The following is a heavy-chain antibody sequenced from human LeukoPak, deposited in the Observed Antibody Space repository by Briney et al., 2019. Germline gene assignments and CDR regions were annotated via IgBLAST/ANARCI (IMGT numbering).Heavy chain of an antibody. D-gene: IGHD6-19*01. CDR3: AREEGLDY. CDR1: GFSFSSYE. V-gene: IGHV3-48*03. Sequence: RGSLRLSCAASGFSFSSYEMNWVSQAPGKGLEWVSYISSSGSTKEYADSVKGRFTISRDNAKNSLYLQMNSLRVEDTAVYYCAREEGLDYWGPGTLGTVSS. CDR2: ISSSGSTK. J-gene: IGHJ4*02.